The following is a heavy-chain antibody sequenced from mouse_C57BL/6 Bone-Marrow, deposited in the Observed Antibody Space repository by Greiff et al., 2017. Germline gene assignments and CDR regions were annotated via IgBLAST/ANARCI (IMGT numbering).Heavy chain of an antibody. CDR3: ARPYYFHAMDY. V-gene: IGHV1-4*01. CDR1: GYTFTSYT. D-gene: IGHD1-1*01. Sequence: LEESGAELARPGASVKMSCKASGYTFTSYTMHWVKQRPGQGLEWIGYINPSSGYTKYNQKFKDKATLTADKSSSTAYMQLRSLTSEDSAVYYCARPYYFHAMDYWGQGTSVTVSS. CDR2: INPSSGYT. J-gene: IGHJ4*01.